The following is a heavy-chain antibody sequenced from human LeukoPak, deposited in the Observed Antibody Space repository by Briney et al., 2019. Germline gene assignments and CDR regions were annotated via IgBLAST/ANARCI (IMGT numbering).Heavy chain of an antibody. J-gene: IGHJ4*02. CDR1: GDSMTNSY. CDR3: ARQRRFFFDNRHYYSGYFDD. D-gene: IGHD3-22*01. CDR2: IFYSGIS. Sequence: PSETLSLTCTISGDSMTNSYWNWIRQPPGKGLEWIGYIFYSGISDYNPSLKSRVTLSVATSKNQFSLTLTSVTAADTAVYYCARQRRFFFDNRHYYSGYFDDWGQGTLVTVSS. V-gene: IGHV4-59*01.